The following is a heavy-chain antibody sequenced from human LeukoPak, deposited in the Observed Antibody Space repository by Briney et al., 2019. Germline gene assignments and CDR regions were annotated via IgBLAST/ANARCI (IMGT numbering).Heavy chain of an antibody. Sequence: GASVKVSCEASGYTFTGYYMHWVRQAPGQGLEWMGWINPNSGGTNYAQKFQGRVTMTRDTSISTAYMDLSRLRSDDTAVYYCARGRKPFSGTAIYSGNWFDPWGQGTLVTVSS. CDR1: GYTFTGYY. V-gene: IGHV1-2*02. J-gene: IGHJ5*02. CDR3: ARGRKPFSGTAIYSGNWFDP. D-gene: IGHD3-10*02. CDR2: INPNSGGT.